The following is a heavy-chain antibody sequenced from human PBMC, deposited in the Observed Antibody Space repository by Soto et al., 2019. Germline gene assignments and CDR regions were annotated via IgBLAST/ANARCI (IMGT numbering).Heavy chain of an antibody. CDR2: ISYDGSNK. CDR3: ARETGYSFNYYYYGMDV. D-gene: IGHD5-18*01. CDR1: GFTFSSYA. Sequence: GGSLRLSCAASGFTFSSYAMHWVRQAPGKGLEWVAVISYDGSNKYYADSVKGRFTISRDNSKNTLYLQMNSLRAEDTAVYYCARETGYSFNYYYYGMDVWGQGTT. J-gene: IGHJ6*02. V-gene: IGHV3-30-3*01.